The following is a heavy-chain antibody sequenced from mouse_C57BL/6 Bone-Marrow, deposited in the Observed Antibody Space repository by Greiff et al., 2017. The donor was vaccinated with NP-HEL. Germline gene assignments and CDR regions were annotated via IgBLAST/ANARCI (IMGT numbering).Heavy chain of an antibody. CDR3: TTFLYYYGSSGYFDV. Sequence: VHVKQSGAELVRPGASVKLSCTASGFNIKDDYMHWVKQRPEQGLEWIGWIDPENGDTEYASKFQGKATITADTSSNTAYLQLSSLTSEDTAVYYCTTFLYYYGSSGYFDVWGTGTTVTVSS. V-gene: IGHV14-4*01. CDR2: IDPENGDT. CDR1: GFNIKDDY. J-gene: IGHJ1*03. D-gene: IGHD1-1*01.